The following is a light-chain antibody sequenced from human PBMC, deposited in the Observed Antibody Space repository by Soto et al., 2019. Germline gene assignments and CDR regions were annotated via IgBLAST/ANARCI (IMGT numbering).Light chain of an antibody. CDR2: DVT. J-gene: IGLJ1*01. Sequence: QSALTQPASVSGSPGQSTTISCTGTSSDVGGYNYVSWYQHHPGEAPKLIIYDVTNRPSGVSNPFSGSKSGNTASLTISGLQPEDEADYYCSSYTTSNTRQIVFGTGTKVTVL. CDR3: SSYTTSNTRQIV. CDR1: SSDVGGYNY. V-gene: IGLV2-14*03.